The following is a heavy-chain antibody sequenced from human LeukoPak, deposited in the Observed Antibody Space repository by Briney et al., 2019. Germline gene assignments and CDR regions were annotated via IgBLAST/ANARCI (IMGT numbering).Heavy chain of an antibody. J-gene: IGHJ4*02. CDR1: GGSISSYY. D-gene: IGHD5-12*01. Sequence: SETLSLTCTVSGGSISSYYWSWIRQPPGKGLEWIGEINHSGSTNYNPSLKSRVTISVDTSKNQFSLKLSSVTAADTAVYYCARGGSSGYILNYYFDYWGQGTLVTVSS. CDR3: ARGGSSGYILNYYFDY. CDR2: INHSGST. V-gene: IGHV4-34*01.